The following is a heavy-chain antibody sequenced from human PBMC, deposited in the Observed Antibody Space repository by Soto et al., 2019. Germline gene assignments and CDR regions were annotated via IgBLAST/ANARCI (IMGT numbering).Heavy chain of an antibody. J-gene: IGHJ6*02. V-gene: IGHV1-69*06. Sequence: KVSWKASGGTFSSLDINWVRQAPGQGLEWMGGIIPISETTNYAQIFQVRVSIVADISTSTAYMELSRLRSEDTAVYYCARALLSHSYDSGGYDSYFHAMDVWGQGTPVTASS. CDR2: IIPISETT. CDR1: GGTFSSLD. CDR3: ARALLSHSYDSGGYDSYFHAMDV. D-gene: IGHD3-22*01.